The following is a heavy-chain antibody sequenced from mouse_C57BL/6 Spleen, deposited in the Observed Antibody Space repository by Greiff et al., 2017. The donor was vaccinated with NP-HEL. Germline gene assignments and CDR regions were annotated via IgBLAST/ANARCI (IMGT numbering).Heavy chain of an antibody. CDR3: TRDPRDSSGAGGFDY. J-gene: IGHJ2*01. D-gene: IGHD3-2*02. CDR1: GFTFSSYA. V-gene: IGHV5-9-1*02. Sequence: EVMLVESGEGLVKPGGSLKLSCAASGFTFSSYAMSWVRQTPEKRLEWVAYISSGGDYIYYADTVKGRFTISSDNARNTLYLQMSSLKSEDTAMYYCTRDPRDSSGAGGFDYWGQGTTLTVAS. CDR2: ISSGGDYI.